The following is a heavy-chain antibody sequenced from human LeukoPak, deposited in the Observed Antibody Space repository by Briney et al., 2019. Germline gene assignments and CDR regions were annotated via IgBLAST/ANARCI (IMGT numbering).Heavy chain of an antibody. CDR3: ARDISLRMDA. CDR1: GFTFSTYW. J-gene: IGHJ6*01. CDR2: ISGDGSNT. V-gene: IGHV3-74*01. Sequence: GGSLRLSCAASGFTFSTYWIHWVRQAPGKGLMWVSVISGDGSNTRYADSVKGRFTISRDNAKNTLYLQMNSLRAEDTAVYYCARDISLRMDAWGQGTTVTVSS.